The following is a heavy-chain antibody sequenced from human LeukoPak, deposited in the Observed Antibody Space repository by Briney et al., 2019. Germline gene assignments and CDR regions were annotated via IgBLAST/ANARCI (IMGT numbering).Heavy chain of an antibody. CDR3: ATVRGSDSSRWYADY. CDR1: GFTFRDYG. Sequence: GGSLRLSCAASGFTFRDYGMHWVRQAPGKGLEWVAIIRYDGSNKYYADSVRGRITTSRDNSKNTLYLQMNSPRPEDTAVYYCATVRGSDSSRWYADYWGRGTLVTVSS. CDR2: IRYDGSNK. V-gene: IGHV3-30*02. D-gene: IGHD6-13*01. J-gene: IGHJ4*02.